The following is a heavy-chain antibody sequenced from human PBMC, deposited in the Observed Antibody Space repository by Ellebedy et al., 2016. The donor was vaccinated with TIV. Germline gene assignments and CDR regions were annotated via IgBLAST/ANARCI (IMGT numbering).Heavy chain of an antibody. CDR1: GYKLTNYW. CDR3: ASNYGYGVPVDF. D-gene: IGHD5-18*01. CDR2: IYPGDSNT. V-gene: IGHV5-51*01. J-gene: IGHJ4*02. Sequence: PGGSLRPSCRGSGYKLTNYWIGWVRQMPGKGLEWIGLIYPGDSNTMYIPSFQGQVTISAHKSVSTAYLHWTSLKASDTALYFYASNYGYGVPVDFWGQGTLVIVSS.